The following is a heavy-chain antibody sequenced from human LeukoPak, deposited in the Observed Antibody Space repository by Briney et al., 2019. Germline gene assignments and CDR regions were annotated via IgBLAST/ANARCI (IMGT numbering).Heavy chain of an antibody. CDR2: IKQDGSAT. CDR1: GFTFSSYL. CDR3: AKDRGWNTFDF. Sequence: GGSLRLSCAASGFTFSSYLMEWVRQAPGKGLEWVANIKQDGSATHYLDSVRGRFTISRDNAKNSLYLQMNSLRADDAAVYYCAKDRGWNTFDFWGQGTLVTVSS. V-gene: IGHV3-7*01. D-gene: IGHD1-1*01. J-gene: IGHJ4*02.